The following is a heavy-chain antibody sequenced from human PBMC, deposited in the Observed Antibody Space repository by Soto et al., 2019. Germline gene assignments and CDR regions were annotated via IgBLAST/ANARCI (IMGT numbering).Heavy chain of an antibody. CDR3: ARQRTTVVTQAYFDH. CDR2: IYYSGRT. J-gene: IGHJ4*02. Sequence: SETLSLTCIVFGESISSSSYYWGWIRQPPGKGLEWIGSIYYSGRTYYNPSFKSRVTISIDTSKNQFSLKLSTVTATDTAVYYCARQRTTVVTQAYFDHWGQGALVTVSS. CDR1: GESISSSSYY. V-gene: IGHV4-39*01. D-gene: IGHD2-21*02.